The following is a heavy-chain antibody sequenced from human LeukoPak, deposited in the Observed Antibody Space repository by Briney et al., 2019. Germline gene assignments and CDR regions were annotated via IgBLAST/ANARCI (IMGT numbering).Heavy chain of an antibody. V-gene: IGHV1-2*02. Sequence: ASVTVSCKASGYTFTGYYMHWVRQAPGQGLEWMGWINPNSGGTNYAQRFQGRVTMTRDTSISTAYMELSRLRSDDTAVYYCARVVVVVPAARIRRYYFDYWGQGTLVTVSS. CDR3: ARVVVVVPAARIRRYYFDY. CDR2: INPNSGGT. J-gene: IGHJ4*02. CDR1: GYTFTGYY. D-gene: IGHD2-2*01.